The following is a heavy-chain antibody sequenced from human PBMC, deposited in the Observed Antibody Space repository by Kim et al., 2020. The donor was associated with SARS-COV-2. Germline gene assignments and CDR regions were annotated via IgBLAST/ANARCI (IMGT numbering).Heavy chain of an antibody. D-gene: IGHD5-18*01. CDR3: ATTLGYGYGHPGYFDL. CDR1: GFTFSSYS. V-gene: IGHV3-21*01. J-gene: IGHJ2*01. Sequence: GGSLRLSCAASGFTFSSYSMNWVRQAPGKGLEWVSSISSSSSYIYYADSVKGRFTISRDNAKNSLYLQMNSLRAEDTAVYYCATTLGYGYGHPGYFDLWGRGTLVTVSS. CDR2: ISSSSSYI.